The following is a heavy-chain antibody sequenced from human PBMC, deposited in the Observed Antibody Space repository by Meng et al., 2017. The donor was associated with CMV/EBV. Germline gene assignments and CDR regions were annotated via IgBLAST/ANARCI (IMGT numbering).Heavy chain of an antibody. CDR2: IIPILGIA. J-gene: IGHJ4*02. CDR1: GGTFSSYA. V-gene: IGHV1-69*10. D-gene: IGHD6-19*01. CDR3: ARSSQWLLPNLDH. Sequence: SVKVSCKASGGTFSSYAISWVRQAPGQGLEWMGGIIPILGIANYAQKFQGRVTITADESTSTAYMELSSLTSEDTAVYYCARSSQWLLPNLDHWGQGTLVTVSS.